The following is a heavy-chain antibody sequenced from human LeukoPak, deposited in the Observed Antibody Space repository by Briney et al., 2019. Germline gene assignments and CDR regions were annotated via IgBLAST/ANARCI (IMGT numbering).Heavy chain of an antibody. D-gene: IGHD1-1*01. CDR3: VLGKLTQTPVRVYYYYYGMDV. Sequence: RASVKVSCKASGYTFTGYYMHWVRQAPGQGLEWMGWISAYNGNTNYAQKLQGRVTMTTDTSTSTAYMELRSLRSDDTAVYYCVLGKLTQTPVRVYYYYYGMDVWGQGTTVTVSS. CDR2: ISAYNGNT. CDR1: GYTFTGYY. V-gene: IGHV1-18*04. J-gene: IGHJ6*02.